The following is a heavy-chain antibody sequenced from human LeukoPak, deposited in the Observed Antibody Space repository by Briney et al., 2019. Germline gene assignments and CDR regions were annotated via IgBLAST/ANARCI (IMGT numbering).Heavy chain of an antibody. Sequence: GGSLRLSCTTSGFTFSGYSMNWIRQAPGKGLEWVAVIWYDGSNKYYADSVKGRFTISRDNSKNTLYLQMNSLRAEDTAVYYCARDQGDSSGYYIGYWGQGTLVTVSS. J-gene: IGHJ4*02. CDR2: IWYDGSNK. V-gene: IGHV3-33*08. D-gene: IGHD3-22*01. CDR3: ARDQGDSSGYYIGY. CDR1: GFTFSGYS.